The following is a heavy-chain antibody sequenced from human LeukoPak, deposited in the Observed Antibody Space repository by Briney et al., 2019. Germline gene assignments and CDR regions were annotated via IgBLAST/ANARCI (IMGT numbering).Heavy chain of an antibody. CDR1: GGTFSSYA. V-gene: IGHV1-69*06. J-gene: IGHJ3*02. CDR3: ASSLYSGSYYDAFDI. Sequence: ASVKVSCKASGGTFSSYAISWVRQAPGQGPEWMGGIIPIFGTANYAQKFQGRVTITADKSTSTAYMELSSLRSEDTAVYYCASSLYSGSYYDAFDIWGQGTMVTVSS. CDR2: IIPIFGTA. D-gene: IGHD1-26*01.